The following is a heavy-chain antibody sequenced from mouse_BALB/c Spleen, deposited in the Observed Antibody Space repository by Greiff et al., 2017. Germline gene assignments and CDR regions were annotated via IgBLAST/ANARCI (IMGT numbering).Heavy chain of an antibody. CDR3: ARSWYGMDY. V-gene: IGHV3-2*02. Sequence: EVQLQQSGPGLVKPSQSLSLTCTVTGYSITSDYAWNWIRQFPGNKLEWMGYISYSGSTSYNPSLKSRISITRDTSKNQFFLQLNSVTTEDTATYYCARSWYGMDYWGQGTSVTVSS. CDR2: ISYSGST. J-gene: IGHJ4*01. D-gene: IGHD2-1*01. CDR1: GYSITSDYA.